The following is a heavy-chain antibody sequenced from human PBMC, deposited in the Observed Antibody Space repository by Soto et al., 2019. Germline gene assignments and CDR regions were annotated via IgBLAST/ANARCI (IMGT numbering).Heavy chain of an antibody. CDR2: ISYDGSNK. J-gene: IGHJ3*02. CDR1: GFTFSSYG. V-gene: IGHV3-30*18. Sequence: GGSLRLSCAASGFTFSSYGMHWVRQAPGKGLEWVAVISYDGSNKYYADSVKGRFTISRDNSKNTLYLQMNSLRAEDTAVYYCAKALGGFDAFDIWGQGTMVTVSS. D-gene: IGHD5-12*01. CDR3: AKALGGFDAFDI.